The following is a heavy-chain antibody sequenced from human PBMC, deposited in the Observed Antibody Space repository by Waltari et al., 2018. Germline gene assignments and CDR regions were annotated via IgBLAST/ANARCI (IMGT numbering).Heavy chain of an antibody. Sequence: QLHLQESGPGLVTPSETLSLTCSGAGGSLTSNRHYWGWLRQPPWKGPEWTGTISYSGATYNNPSLKSRVTISVDTSKNQYSLKLTSVTAADTAVYYCATYIGASIGTAAFDVWGQGTMVTVSS. CDR2: ISYSGAT. CDR3: ATYIGASIGTAAFDV. D-gene: IGHD5-12*01. CDR1: GGSLTSNRHY. J-gene: IGHJ3*01. V-gene: IGHV4-39*01.